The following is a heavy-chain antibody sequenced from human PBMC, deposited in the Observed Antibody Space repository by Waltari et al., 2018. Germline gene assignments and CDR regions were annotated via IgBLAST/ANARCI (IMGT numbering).Heavy chain of an antibody. CDR2: INHSGST. J-gene: IGHJ4*02. V-gene: IGHV4-34*01. CDR1: GGSFSGYY. CDR3: ARIPDY. Sequence: QVQLQQWGAGLLKPSETLSLTCAVYGGSFSGYYWSWIRQPPGKGLEWIGEINHSGSTNYNPSLKRRVSISVDTSKNQFSLKLSSVTAADTAVYYCARIPDYWGQGTLVTVSS.